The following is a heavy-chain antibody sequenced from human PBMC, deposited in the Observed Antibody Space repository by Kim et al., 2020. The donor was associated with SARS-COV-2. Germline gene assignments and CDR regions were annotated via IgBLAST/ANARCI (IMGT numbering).Heavy chain of an antibody. CDR2: MYAGGNT. Sequence: GGSLRLSCAASGFTVGSNYMSWVRQAPGKGLEWVSVMYAGGNTYYADSVKGRFTISRDNSKNTVYLQMNSLRAEDTAVYYCAREGWLQSPDWFDPWGQGTLVTVSS. J-gene: IGHJ5*02. CDR1: GFTVGSNY. V-gene: IGHV3-66*01. CDR3: AREGWLQSPDWFDP. D-gene: IGHD5-12*01.